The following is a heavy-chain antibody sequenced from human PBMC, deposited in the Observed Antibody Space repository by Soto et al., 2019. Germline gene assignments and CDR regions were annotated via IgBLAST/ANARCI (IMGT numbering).Heavy chain of an antibody. CDR1: GFTFTSSA. Sequence: SVKVSCKASGFTFTSSAMQWVRQARGQRLEWIGWIVVGSGNTNYAQKFQERVTITRDMSTSTAYMELSSLRSEDTAVYYCAAGTRYPYYCMDVWGKGTTVTVSS. V-gene: IGHV1-58*02. CDR2: IVVGSGNT. CDR3: AAGTRYPYYCMDV. J-gene: IGHJ6*03. D-gene: IGHD3-16*02.